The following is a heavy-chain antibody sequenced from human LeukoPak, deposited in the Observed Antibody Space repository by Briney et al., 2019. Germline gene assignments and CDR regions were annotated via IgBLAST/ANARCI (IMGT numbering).Heavy chain of an antibody. CDR1: GGSISSYY. Sequence: SETLSLTCTVSGGSISSYYWSWIRQPPGKGLEWIGYIYYSGSTNYNPSLKSRVTISVDTSKNQFSLKLSSVTAADTAVYYCALLARGYWLWGQGTLVTVSS. J-gene: IGHJ4*02. D-gene: IGHD3-22*01. CDR2: IYYSGST. CDR3: ALLARGYWL. V-gene: IGHV4-59*01.